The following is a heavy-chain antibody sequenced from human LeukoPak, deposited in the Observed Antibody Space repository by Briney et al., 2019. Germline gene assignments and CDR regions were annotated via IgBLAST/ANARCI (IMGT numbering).Heavy chain of an antibody. V-gene: IGHV4-59*01. D-gene: IGHD5-12*01. CDR3: ARARSGTRGDV. CDR2: IYYSGNA. J-gene: IGHJ6*02. CDR1: GGSISSYY. Sequence: SETLSLTCTVSGGSISSYYWSWIRQPPGKGLEWIGYIYYSGNANYNPSLKSRVTISVDTSKNQFSLKLSSVTAADTAVYYCARARSGTRGDVWGQGTTVTVSS.